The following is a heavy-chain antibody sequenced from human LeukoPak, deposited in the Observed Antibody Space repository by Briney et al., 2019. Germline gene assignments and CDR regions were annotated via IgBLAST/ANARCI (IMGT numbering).Heavy chain of an antibody. D-gene: IGHD5-18*01. V-gene: IGHV1-2*02. J-gene: IGHJ6*03. Sequence: ASVKVSCKASGYTFTSYGISWVRQAPGQGLEWMGWINPNSGGTNYAQKFQGRVTMTRDTSISTAYMELSRLRSDDTAVYYCARDALLYRYTFYYYYYYMDVWGKGTTVTVSS. CDR1: GYTFTSYG. CDR3: ARDALLYRYTFYYYYYYMDV. CDR2: INPNSGGT.